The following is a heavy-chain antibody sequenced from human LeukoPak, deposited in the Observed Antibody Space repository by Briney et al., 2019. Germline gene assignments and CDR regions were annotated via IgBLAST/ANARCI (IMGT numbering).Heavy chain of an antibody. CDR1: GYTFTTHY. D-gene: IGHD5-18*01. CDR3: ARAAGDTYGYRYYFDY. J-gene: IGHJ4*02. V-gene: IGHV1-46*01. Sequence: ASVKVSCKASGYTFTTHYMHWVRQAPGQGLEWMGLINPNGGSTTYAQEFQGRATMTRDTSTSTVYMELTSLRSEDTAVYYCARAAGDTYGYRYYFDYWGQGTLVAVSS. CDR2: INPNGGST.